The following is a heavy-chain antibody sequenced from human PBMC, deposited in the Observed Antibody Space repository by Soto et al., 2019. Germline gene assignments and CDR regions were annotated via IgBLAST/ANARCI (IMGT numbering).Heavy chain of an antibody. V-gene: IGHV4-59*01. CDR2: IYFRGTT. Sequence: PSETLSLTCTVSGGSISSYYWSWVRQPPGRGLEWIGYIYFRGTTNYNPSLKSRVTMSADTSKNQFSLKLNSVAAADTAVYYCARRNYYDTSGYTFDTWGQGTLVTVAS. J-gene: IGHJ4*02. CDR1: GGSISSYY. CDR3: ARRNYYDTSGYTFDT. D-gene: IGHD3-22*01.